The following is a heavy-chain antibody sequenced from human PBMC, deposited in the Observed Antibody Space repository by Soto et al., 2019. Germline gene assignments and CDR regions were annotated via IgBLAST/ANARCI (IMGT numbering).Heavy chain of an antibody. V-gene: IGHV3-23*01. D-gene: IGHD2-21*02. J-gene: IGHJ1*01. CDR3: AKETGVVVTATGGEYFQH. CDR2: ISGSGGST. CDR1: GFTFSSYA. Sequence: EVQLLESGGGLVQPGGSLRLSCAASGFTFSSYAMSWVRQAPGKGLEWVSAISGSGGSTYYADSVKGRFTISRDNSKNTLYLQMNSLRAEDTAVYYCAKETGVVVTATGGEYFQHWGQDTLVTVSS.